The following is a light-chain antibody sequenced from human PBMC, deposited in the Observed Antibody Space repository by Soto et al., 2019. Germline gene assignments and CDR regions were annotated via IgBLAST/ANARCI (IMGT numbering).Light chain of an antibody. CDR2: GAS. CDR3: QHCDSSVT. CDR1: QSVSSTF. Sequence: EIVLTQSPGSLSLSPGERATLSCRASQSVSSTFFAWYQQRPGQAPSLLMYGASSTATGIPERFSGSGSETDLTLTIRKVEDEEVAVYYHQHCDSSVTFGQGTKVEIK. V-gene: IGKV3-20*01. J-gene: IGKJ1*01.